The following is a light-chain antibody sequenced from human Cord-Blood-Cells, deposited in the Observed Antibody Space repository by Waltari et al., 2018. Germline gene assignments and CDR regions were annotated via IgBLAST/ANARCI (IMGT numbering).Light chain of an antibody. CDR1: QGISSY. CDR3: QQLNSYPPMYT. V-gene: IGKV1-9*01. J-gene: IGKJ2*01. Sequence: IQLTQSPSPLSASVGDRVTITCRASQGISSYLAWYQQKPGKAPKLLIYAASTLQSGVPSRFSGSGSGTDFTLTISSLQPEDFATYYCQQLNSYPPMYTFGQGTKLEIK. CDR2: AAS.